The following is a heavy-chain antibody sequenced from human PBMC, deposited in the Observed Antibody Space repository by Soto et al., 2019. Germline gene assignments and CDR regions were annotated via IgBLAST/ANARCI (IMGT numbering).Heavy chain of an antibody. CDR3: LRDSWQPVGGQYKYFGMDV. D-gene: IGHD3-3*01. J-gene: IGHJ6*02. V-gene: IGHV3-74*01. Sequence: GGSLRLSCAASGFTFSSYWMHWVRQAPGKGLVWVSRINTDGTSTSYADSVKGRFTMSRDNAKNTLHLQMNSLRSEDTAVYYYLRDSWQPVGGQYKYFGMDVWGQGTTVTVSS. CDR2: INTDGTST. CDR1: GFTFSSYW.